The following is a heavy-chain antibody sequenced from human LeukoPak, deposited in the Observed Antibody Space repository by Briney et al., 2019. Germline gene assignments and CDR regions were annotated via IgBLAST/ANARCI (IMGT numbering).Heavy chain of an antibody. CDR2: INTGGNTT. CDR3: AREVRNTITRGFDY. CDR1: GFTFSSHL. D-gene: IGHD3-10*01. V-gene: IGHV3-74*01. Sequence: LAGGSLRLSCGASGFTFSSHLMHWVRQAPGKGLVWVSRINTGGNTTNYADCVKGRFTISRDNAKNKLYMQMNSLRAEDTAVYYCAREVRNTITRGFDYWGQGALVTVSS. J-gene: IGHJ4*02.